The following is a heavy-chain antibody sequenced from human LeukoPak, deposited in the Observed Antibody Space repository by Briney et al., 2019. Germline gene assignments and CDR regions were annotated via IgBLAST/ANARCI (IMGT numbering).Heavy chain of an antibody. CDR2: ISAYNGNT. Sequence: ASVKVSCKASGYTFTSYGISWVRQAPGQGLEWMGWISAYNGNTNYAQKLQGRVTMTTDTSTSTAYMELRSLRSDDTAVYYCARAAHYYDSSGFDYWGQGTLVTVSS. CDR3: ARAAHYYDSSGFDY. CDR1: GYTFTSYG. D-gene: IGHD3-22*01. J-gene: IGHJ4*02. V-gene: IGHV1-18*01.